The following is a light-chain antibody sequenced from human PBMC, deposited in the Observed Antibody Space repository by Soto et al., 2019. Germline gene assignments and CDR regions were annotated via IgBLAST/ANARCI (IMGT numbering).Light chain of an antibody. CDR1: QSVNSN. Sequence: EIVLTHSPATLSVSAWEGSNLFFSSSQSVNSNYLAWYQQKPGQAPRLLIYGISKRATDIPDRFSGSGSGTEFTLTISSLQPEDFATYYCQQHGQWPITFGQGTRLEIK. CDR3: QQHGQWPIT. J-gene: IGKJ5*01. CDR2: GIS. V-gene: IGKV3D-15*01.